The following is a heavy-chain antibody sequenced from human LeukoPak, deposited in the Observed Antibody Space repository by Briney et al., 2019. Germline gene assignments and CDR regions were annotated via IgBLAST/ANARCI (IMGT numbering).Heavy chain of an antibody. CDR1: GGSISSYY. V-gene: IGHV4-59*01. CDR3: AREERYYDSSGYLYYYGMDV. J-gene: IGHJ6*02. Sequence: SETLSLTRTVSGGSISSYYWSWIRQPPGKGLEWIGYIYYSGSTNYNPSLKSRVTISVDTSKNQFSLKLSSVTAADTAVYYCAREERYYDSSGYLYYYGMDVWGQGTTVTVSS. CDR2: IYYSGST. D-gene: IGHD3-22*01.